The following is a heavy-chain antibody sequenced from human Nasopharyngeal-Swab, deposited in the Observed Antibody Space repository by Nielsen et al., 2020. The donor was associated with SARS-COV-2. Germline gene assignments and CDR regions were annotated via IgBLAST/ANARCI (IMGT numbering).Heavy chain of an antibody. D-gene: IGHD2-2*01. CDR2: IYYSGST. J-gene: IGHJ6*02. Sequence: PGKGLEWIGSIYYSGSTYYNPSLKSRVTISVDTSKNQFSLKLSSVTAADTAMYYCARDIVVVPAVSEGGMDVWGQGTTVTVSS. V-gene: IGHV4-39*07. CDR3: ARDIVVVPAVSEGGMDV.